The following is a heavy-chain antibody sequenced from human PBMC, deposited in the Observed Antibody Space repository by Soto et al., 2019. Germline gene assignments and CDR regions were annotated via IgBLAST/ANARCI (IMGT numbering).Heavy chain of an antibody. D-gene: IGHD2-15*01. CDR1: GFTFSSYG. J-gene: IGHJ4*02. V-gene: IGHV3-30*03. Sequence: QVQLVESGGGVVQPETSLRLSCAASGFTFSSYGMHWVRQAPGKGLEWVAVTSYDGDTEYYADSVKGRFTISRDNSKNTLFLQMNSLRAEDTAQYYCTRSLGGSSYFVSDYWGQGTLVTVTS. CDR3: TRSLGGSSYFVSDY. CDR2: TSYDGDTE.